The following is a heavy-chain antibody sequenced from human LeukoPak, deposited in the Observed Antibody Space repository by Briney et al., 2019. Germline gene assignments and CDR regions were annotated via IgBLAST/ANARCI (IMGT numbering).Heavy chain of an antibody. V-gene: IGHV3-53*01. D-gene: IGHD1-26*01. J-gene: IGHJ5*02. Sequence: GGSLRLSCAASGFTVSSNYMNWVRQAPGQGLEWVSIIYSGGSTYYADSVKGRFTISRDNSKNTLYLQMNSLRAEDTAVYYCARVGIVGAMFRFPHNWFDPWGQGTLVTVSS. CDR1: GFTVSSNY. CDR2: IYSGGST. CDR3: ARVGIVGAMFRFPHNWFDP.